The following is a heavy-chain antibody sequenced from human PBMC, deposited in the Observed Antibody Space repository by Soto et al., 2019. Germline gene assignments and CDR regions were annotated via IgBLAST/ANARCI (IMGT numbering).Heavy chain of an antibody. J-gene: IGHJ3*01. CDR3: AKVLWIDDAFDA. CDR2: INRGSTST. V-gene: IGHV3-23*01. Sequence: EVQLLESGGGLVQPGGSLRLSCAASGFTFSNYAMSWVRQAPGKGLEWVATINRGSTSTYYTDSVRGRFTISRDNSKNTLLLQMNSLRAEDTAVYYSAKVLWIDDAFDAWGQGTMVTVSS. CDR1: GFTFSNYA. D-gene: IGHD2-2*03.